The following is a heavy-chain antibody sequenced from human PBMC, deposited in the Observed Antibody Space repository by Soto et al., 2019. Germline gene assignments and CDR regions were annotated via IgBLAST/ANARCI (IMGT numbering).Heavy chain of an antibody. CDR2: FNAGNGNT. D-gene: IGHD1-26*01. CDR3: ASSLVDATPFDY. CDR1: GYTFTSYA. V-gene: IGHV1-3*01. J-gene: IGHJ4*02. Sequence: ASVKVSCKASGYTFTSYAMHWVRQTPGQSLEWMGWFNAGNGNTKYSQKFQGRVSITRYTSASTAYMGLSRFSSEDTAVYYCASSLVDATPFDYWGQGTLVTVSS.